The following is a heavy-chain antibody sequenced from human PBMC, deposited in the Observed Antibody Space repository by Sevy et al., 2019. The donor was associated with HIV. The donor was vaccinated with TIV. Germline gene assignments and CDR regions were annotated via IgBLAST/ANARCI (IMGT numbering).Heavy chain of an antibody. J-gene: IGHJ6*02. CDR3: TTGFCSSTSCYGHHYYYGMDV. V-gene: IGHV3-15*01. Sequence: GGSLRLSCAASGFTFSNAWMSWVRQAPGKGLEWVGRIKSKTDGGTTDYAAPGKGRFTISRADSKNTLYLQMNSLKTEDTAVYYCTTGFCSSTSCYGHHYYYGMDVWGQGTTVTVSS. CDR1: GFTFSNAW. D-gene: IGHD2-2*01. CDR2: IKSKTDGGTT.